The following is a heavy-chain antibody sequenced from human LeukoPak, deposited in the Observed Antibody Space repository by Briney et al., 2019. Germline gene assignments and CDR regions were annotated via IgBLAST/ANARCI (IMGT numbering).Heavy chain of an antibody. D-gene: IGHD3-10*01. CDR1: GFTFSSYG. J-gene: IGHJ4*02. V-gene: IGHV3-30*02. Sequence: PGGSLRLSCAVSGFTFSSYGMHGVRQAPGKRLEWVAFIRYDGSNKYYADSVKGRFTISRDNSKNTLYLQMNSLRAEDTAVYYCAKDSESYGSGSYFIYYFDYWGQGTLVTVSS. CDR2: IRYDGSNK. CDR3: AKDSESYGSGSYFIYYFDY.